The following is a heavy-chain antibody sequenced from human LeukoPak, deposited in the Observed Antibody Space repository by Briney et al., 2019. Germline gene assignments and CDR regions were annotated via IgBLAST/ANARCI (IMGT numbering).Heavy chain of an antibody. CDR3: ASPYSSRWYELCY. Sequence: GGSLRLSCTASGFTFSSYSMNWVRQAPGKGLEWVSSISTSSSYIYYADSVKGRFTISRDNARNALYLQMNTLRAEDTAVYTCASPYSSRWYELCYWGQGTLVTVSS. J-gene: IGHJ4*02. CDR2: ISTSSSYI. CDR1: GFTFSSYS. V-gene: IGHV3-21*01. D-gene: IGHD6-13*01.